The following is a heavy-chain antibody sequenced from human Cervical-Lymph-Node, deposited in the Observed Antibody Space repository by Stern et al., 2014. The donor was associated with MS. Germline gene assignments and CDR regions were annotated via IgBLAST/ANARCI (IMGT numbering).Heavy chain of an antibody. V-gene: IGHV2-70*04. CDR1: GFSLSSFGMG. CDR2: IDWDGDK. CDR3: SRRTDSANAFDV. Sequence: QITLKESGPALVKPTETLTLTCSVSGFSLSSFGMGINWIRQPPGKALEWLARIDWDGDKFYSPSLKTRLTISKDTSETQVVLTMTNMDPVDTATYYCSRRTDSANAFDVWGLGTTVIVSS. J-gene: IGHJ3*01. D-gene: IGHD2/OR15-2a*01.